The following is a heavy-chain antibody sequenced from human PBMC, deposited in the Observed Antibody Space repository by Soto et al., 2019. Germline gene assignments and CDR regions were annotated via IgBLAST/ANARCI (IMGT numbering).Heavy chain of an antibody. CDR1: GFSLSTSGVG. CDR3: AHRRGGAIAVAGCFDY. D-gene: IGHD6-19*01. V-gene: IGHV2-5*02. Sequence: QITLKESGPTLVKPTQTLTLTCTFSGFSLSTSGVGVGWIRQPPGKALEWLALIYWDDDKRYSPSLKTRLTITKDTSKNQVVLTLTNMDPVDTATHYCAHRRGGAIAVAGCFDYWGQGTLVTVSS. J-gene: IGHJ4*02. CDR2: IYWDDDK.